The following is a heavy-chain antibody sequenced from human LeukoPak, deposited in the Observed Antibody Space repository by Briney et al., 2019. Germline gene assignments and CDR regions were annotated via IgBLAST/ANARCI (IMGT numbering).Heavy chain of an antibody. Sequence: PGGSLRLSCAASGFTFNTYGMHWVRQAPGKGLEWVAAIWFDGSVKHYSDAVKGRFTISRDNSLNTLYLQMNSLRVEDTAINYCAKDTAVQFLEPAFWGQGTLVTVSS. J-gene: IGHJ4*02. D-gene: IGHD3-3*01. CDR2: IWFDGSVK. CDR1: GFTFNTYG. CDR3: AKDTAVQFLEPAF. V-gene: IGHV3-33*06.